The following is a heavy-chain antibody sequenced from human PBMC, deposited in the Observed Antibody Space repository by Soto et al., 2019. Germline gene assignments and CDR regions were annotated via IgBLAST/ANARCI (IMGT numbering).Heavy chain of an antibody. CDR1: GFTVSSNY. D-gene: IGHD3-22*01. J-gene: IGHJ3*02. CDR2: IYSGGST. CDR3: ARIIYDSSGYAALRGAFDI. V-gene: IGHV3-53*01. Sequence: GGSLRLSCAASGFTVSSNYMSWVRQAPGKGLEWVSVIYSGGSTYYADSVKGRFTISRDNSKNTLYLQMNSLRAEDTAVYYCARIIYDSSGYAALRGAFDIWGKGTMVTVSS.